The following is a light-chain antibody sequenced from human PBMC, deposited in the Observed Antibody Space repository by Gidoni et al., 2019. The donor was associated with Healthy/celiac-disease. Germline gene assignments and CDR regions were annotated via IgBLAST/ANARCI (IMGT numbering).Light chain of an antibody. CDR2: GNS. V-gene: IGLV1-40*01. Sequence: QSVLKQPPSVSGAPGQRVTISCTGSSSNIGAGYDVHWYQQLPGTAPKLLIYGNSNRPSGAPDRFSGSKSGTSASLAITGLQAEDEADYYCQSYDSSLSVVFGGGTKLTVL. J-gene: IGLJ2*01. CDR1: SSNIGAGYD. CDR3: QSYDSSLSVV.